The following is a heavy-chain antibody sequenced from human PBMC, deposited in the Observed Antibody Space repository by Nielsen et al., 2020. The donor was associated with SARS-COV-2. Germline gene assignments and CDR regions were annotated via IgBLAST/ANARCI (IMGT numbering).Heavy chain of an antibody. CDR1: GFTFSSYA. D-gene: IGHD6-13*01. J-gene: IGHJ4*02. Sequence: GGSLRLSCAASGFTFSSYAMSWVRQAPGKGLEWVSVIYSGGSSTYYADSVKGRFTISRHNSKNTLYLQMNSLRAEDTAVYYCARERTAAGTSGLKKGYWGQGTLVTVSS. V-gene: IGHV3-23*03. CDR2: IYSGGSST. CDR3: ARERTAAGTSGLKKGY.